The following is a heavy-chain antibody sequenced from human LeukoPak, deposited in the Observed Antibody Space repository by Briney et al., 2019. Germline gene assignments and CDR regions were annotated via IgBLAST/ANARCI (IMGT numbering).Heavy chain of an antibody. Sequence: GGSLRLSCAASGFTFSNYWMSWVRQAPGKGLEWVANINQDGSKKYYADSVKGRFTISRDNAKNSLYLQMKRLRGAAKAVYNCGRPAGYSRIVFDIRGQGEMVTV. V-gene: IGHV3-7*02. J-gene: IGHJ3*02. CDR3: GRPAGYSRIVFDI. CDR2: INQDGSKK. CDR1: GFTFSNYW. D-gene: IGHD5-12*01.